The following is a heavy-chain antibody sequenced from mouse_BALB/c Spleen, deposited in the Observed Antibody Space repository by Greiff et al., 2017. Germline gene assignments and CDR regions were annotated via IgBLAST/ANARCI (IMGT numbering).Heavy chain of an antibody. J-gene: IGHJ4*01. D-gene: IGHD6-1*01. CDR2: IYPGNSDT. CDR3: TRSTPLYYYAMDY. V-gene: IGHV1-5*01. CDR1: GYTFTSYW. Sequence: VQLKQSGTVLARPGASVKMSCKASGYTFTSYWMHWVKQRPGQGLEWIGAIYPGNSDTSYNQKFKGKAKLTAVTSTSTAYMELSSLTNEDSAVYYCTRSTPLYYYAMDYWGQGTSVTVSS.